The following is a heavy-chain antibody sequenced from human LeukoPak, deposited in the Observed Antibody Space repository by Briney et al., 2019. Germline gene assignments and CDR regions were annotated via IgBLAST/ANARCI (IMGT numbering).Heavy chain of an antibody. V-gene: IGHV3-23*01. CDR2: ISGSGGST. J-gene: IGHJ6*02. CDR1: GFTFSSHA. Sequence: PGGSLRLSCAASGFTFSSHAMSWVRQAPGKGLEWVSAISGSGGSTYYADSVKGRFTISRDNSKNTLYLQMNSLRAEDTAVYYCAKEGTVVIGYYYYYGMDVWGQGTTVTVSS. CDR3: AKEGTVVIGYYYYYGMDV. D-gene: IGHD4-23*01.